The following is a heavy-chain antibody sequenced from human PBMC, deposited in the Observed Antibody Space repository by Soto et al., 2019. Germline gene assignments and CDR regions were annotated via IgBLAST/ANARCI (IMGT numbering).Heavy chain of an antibody. V-gene: IGHV3-74*01. CDR1: GFTFSSNW. CDR3: ARYSDFLYFDY. J-gene: IGHJ4*02. CDR2: INSDGSST. D-gene: IGHD3-3*01. Sequence: EVQLVESGGGLFRPGGSLRFPCAASGFTFSSNWRNWVRQAPGKGLVWVSRINSDGSSTSYADSVKGRFTISRDNAKNTLYLQMNSLRAEDTAVYYCARYSDFLYFDYWGQGTLVTVSS.